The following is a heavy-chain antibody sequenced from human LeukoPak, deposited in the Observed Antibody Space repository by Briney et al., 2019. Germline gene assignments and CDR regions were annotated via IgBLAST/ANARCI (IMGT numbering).Heavy chain of an antibody. CDR2: ISYDGSNK. Sequence: PGGSLRLSCAASGFTVSSNYMSWVRQAPGKGLEWVAVISYDGSNKYYADSVKGRFTISRDNSKNTLYLQMNSLRAEDTAVYYCAKLKSSSDAFDIWGQGTMVTVSS. CDR1: GFTVSSNY. V-gene: IGHV3-30*18. CDR3: AKLKSSSDAFDI. J-gene: IGHJ3*02. D-gene: IGHD2-15*01.